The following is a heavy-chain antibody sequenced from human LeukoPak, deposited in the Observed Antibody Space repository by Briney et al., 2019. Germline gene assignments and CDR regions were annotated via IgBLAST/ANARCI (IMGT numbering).Heavy chain of an antibody. V-gene: IGHV3-7*03. J-gene: IGHJ6*03. CDR3: AKDSSVHWSLFEYYMDV. Sequence: PGGSLRLSCAASGFNFSTYWMTWVRQVLGKGLEWVANIKEDGSEIYYVDAVKGRFTISRDNSKNSPYLQMNSLRAEDTALYYCAKDSSVHWSLFEYYMDVWGKGTTVTVSS. CDR1: GFNFSTYW. D-gene: IGHD3-9*01. CDR2: IKEDGSEI.